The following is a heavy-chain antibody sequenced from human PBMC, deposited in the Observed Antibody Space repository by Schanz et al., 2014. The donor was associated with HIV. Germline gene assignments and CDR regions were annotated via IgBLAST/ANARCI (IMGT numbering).Heavy chain of an antibody. J-gene: IGHJ6*02. CDR2: IWHDGSSK. Sequence: QVPLVESGGGVVQPWRSLRLSCAASGFTFSSYGMHWVRQAPGKGLEWVAVIWHDGSSKYYADSVKGRFTISRDNSKNTLYLQMNSLRAEDTAVYYCAREIGGQQLAGNQYYYHYYGMDVWGQGTTVTVSS. CDR3: AREIGGQQLAGNQYYYHYYGMDV. CDR1: GFTFSSYG. D-gene: IGHD6-13*01. V-gene: IGHV3-33*01.